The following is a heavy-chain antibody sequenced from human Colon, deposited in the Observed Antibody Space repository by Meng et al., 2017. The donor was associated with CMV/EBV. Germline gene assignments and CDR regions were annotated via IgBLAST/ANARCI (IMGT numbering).Heavy chain of an antibody. CDR3: AREHQLPSTHSFYNSGMDV. D-gene: IGHD2-2*01. Sequence: GESLKISCAGSGFTFSDYYMTWIRQAPGKGLEWVSYISNGGDTIYYADSVKGRFTIFRDNAKNSLYLQMDSLRAEDTAVYYCAREHQLPSTHSFYNSGMDVWGQGTTVTVSS. V-gene: IGHV3-11*04. J-gene: IGHJ6*02. CDR1: GFTFSDYY. CDR2: ISNGGDTI.